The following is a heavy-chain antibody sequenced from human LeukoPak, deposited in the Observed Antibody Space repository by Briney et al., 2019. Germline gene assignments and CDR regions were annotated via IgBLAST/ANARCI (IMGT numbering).Heavy chain of an antibody. CDR2: IGQDGSEN. V-gene: IGHV3-7*01. CDR1: GSTFSNYW. D-gene: IGHD6-19*01. Sequence: PGGSLRLSCAASGSTFSNYWMNWVRQAPGKGLEWVASIGQDGSENYYVDSVKGRFTISRDNAKNSLYLQMNSLRVEDTAVYYCARGGGWYFDYWGQGALITASS. CDR3: ARGGGWYFDY. J-gene: IGHJ4*02.